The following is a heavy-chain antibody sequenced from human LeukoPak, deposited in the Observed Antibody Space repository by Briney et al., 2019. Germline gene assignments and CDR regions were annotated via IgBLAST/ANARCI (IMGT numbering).Heavy chain of an antibody. CDR1: GFTFSSYA. J-gene: IGHJ3*02. CDR3: AGEKKELLGAFDI. Sequence: PGRSLRLSCAASGFTFSSYAMHWVRQAPGKGLEWVAVISYDGSNKYYADSVKGRFTISRDNSKNTLYLQMNSLRAEDTAVYYCAGEKKELLGAFDIWGQGTMVTVSS. V-gene: IGHV3-30-3*01. D-gene: IGHD1-26*01. CDR2: ISYDGSNK.